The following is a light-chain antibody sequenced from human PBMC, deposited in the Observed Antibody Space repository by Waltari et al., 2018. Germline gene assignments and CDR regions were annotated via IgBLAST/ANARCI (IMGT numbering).Light chain of an antibody. Sequence: QSVLTQPPSASGTPGQRVTISCSGSGSNIGSNSVNWYQHVPGPAPKLLIYDNVQRPSGVPDRVSGSKAGTSASLAISGLQPEDEADYYCATWDVSLKGTFGGGTKLTGL. V-gene: IGLV1-44*01. CDR3: ATWDVSLKGT. CDR1: GSNIGSNS. J-gene: IGLJ2*01. CDR2: DNV.